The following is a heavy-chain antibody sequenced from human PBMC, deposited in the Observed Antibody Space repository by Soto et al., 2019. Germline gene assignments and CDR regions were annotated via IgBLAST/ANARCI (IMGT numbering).Heavy chain of an antibody. Sequence: EVRLLESGGGLVQPGGSLRLSCAASGFTFSSYAMSWVRQAPGKGLEWVSAISGSGGSTYYADSVKGRFTISRDNSKNTLYLQMNSLRAEDTAVYYCAKDLRYSSGWPGGRNDYWGQGTLVTVSS. V-gene: IGHV3-23*01. CDR2: ISGSGGST. D-gene: IGHD6-19*01. CDR3: AKDLRYSSGWPGGRNDY. CDR1: GFTFSSYA. J-gene: IGHJ4*02.